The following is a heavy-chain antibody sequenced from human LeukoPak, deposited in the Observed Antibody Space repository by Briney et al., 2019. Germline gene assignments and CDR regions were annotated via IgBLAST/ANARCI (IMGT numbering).Heavy chain of an antibody. CDR3: ARDSGGSWRRGREYYYYYGMDV. Sequence: SETLSLTCTVSGGSISSYYWSWIRQPPGKGLEWIGYIYYSGSTNYNPSLKSRVTISVDTSKNQFSLKLSSVTAADTAMYYCARDSGGSWRRGREYYYYYGMDVWGQGTTVTVSS. J-gene: IGHJ6*02. D-gene: IGHD2-15*01. CDR2: IYYSGST. V-gene: IGHV4-59*01. CDR1: GGSISSYY.